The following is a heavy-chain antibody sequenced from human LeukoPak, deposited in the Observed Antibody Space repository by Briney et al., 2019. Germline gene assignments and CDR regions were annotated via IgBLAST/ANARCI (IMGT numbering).Heavy chain of an antibody. CDR3: ARVMGRYCSSTSCYVNY. V-gene: IGHV3-30*04. CDR2: ISYDGSNK. D-gene: IGHD2-2*01. Sequence: GGSLRLSCAASGITFSSYAMHWVRQAPGKGLEWVAVISYDGSNKYYADSVKGRFTISRDNSKNTLYLQMNSLRAEDTAVYYCARVMGRYCSSTSCYVNYWGQGTLVTVSS. J-gene: IGHJ4*02. CDR1: GITFSSYA.